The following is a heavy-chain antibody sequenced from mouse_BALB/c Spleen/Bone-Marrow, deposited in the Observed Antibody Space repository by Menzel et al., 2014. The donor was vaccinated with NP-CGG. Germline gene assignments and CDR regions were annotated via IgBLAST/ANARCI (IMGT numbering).Heavy chain of an antibody. Sequence: VESGGGLVQPGGSLKLSCVASGFTFSSYGMSWVRQTPDQRLELVATINNNGGSTYYPDSVKGQFTISRDNAKNILYLQMSSLKSEDTAMYYWARVYGWYFDDWGAGTPVTVSS. J-gene: IGHJ1*01. CDR1: GFTFSSYG. CDR3: ARVYGWYFDD. D-gene: IGHD1-1*01. V-gene: IGHV5-6-3*01. CDR2: INNNGGST.